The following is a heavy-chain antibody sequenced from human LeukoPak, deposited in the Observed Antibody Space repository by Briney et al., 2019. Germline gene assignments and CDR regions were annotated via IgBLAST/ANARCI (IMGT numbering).Heavy chain of an antibody. CDR3: ARVKDYGDYWFDP. D-gene: IGHD4-17*01. CDR1: GGSISSGGYY. Sequence: SETLSLTCTVSGGSISSGGYYWSWIRQHPGKGLEWIGYIYYSGTTYYNPSLKSRVTISVDMSKNQFSLQLSSVTAADTAVYYCARVKDYGDYWFDPWGQGTLATVSS. CDR2: IYYSGTT. V-gene: IGHV4-31*03. J-gene: IGHJ5*02.